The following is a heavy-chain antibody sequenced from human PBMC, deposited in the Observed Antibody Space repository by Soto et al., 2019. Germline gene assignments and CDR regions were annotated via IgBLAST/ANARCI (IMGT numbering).Heavy chain of an antibody. CDR2: IYYSGST. Sequence: SETLSLTCTVSGGSISSGDYYWSWIRQPPGKGLEWIGYIYYSGSTYYNPSLKGRVTISVDTSKNQFSLKLSSVTAADTAVYYCARDRKEYYYDMDAFDIWGQGTMVTVSS. J-gene: IGHJ3*02. D-gene: IGHD3-22*01. CDR1: GGSISSGDYY. V-gene: IGHV4-30-4*01. CDR3: ARDRKEYYYDMDAFDI.